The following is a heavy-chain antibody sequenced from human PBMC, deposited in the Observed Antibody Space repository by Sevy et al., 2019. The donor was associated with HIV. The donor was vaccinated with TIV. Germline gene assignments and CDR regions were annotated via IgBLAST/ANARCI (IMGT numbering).Heavy chain of an antibody. Sequence: QLGGSLRLSCAASGFTFSSYWMHWVRQAPGKGLVWVSRISSDGSSTNYADSVKGRFTISRDNAKNTLYLQMNSLRAEDTAVYYCARHRGGVVDYWGQGTLVTVSS. CDR1: GFTFSSYW. J-gene: IGHJ4*02. D-gene: IGHD3-16*01. CDR3: ARHRGGVVDY. CDR2: ISSDGSST. V-gene: IGHV3-74*01.